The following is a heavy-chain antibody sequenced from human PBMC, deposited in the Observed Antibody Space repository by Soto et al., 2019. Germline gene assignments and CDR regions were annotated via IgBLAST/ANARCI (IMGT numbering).Heavy chain of an antibody. J-gene: IGHJ4*02. CDR1: GFIFSSDW. CDR2: INTDGSGT. CDR3: ERDHWGVFDY. V-gene: IGHV3-74*01. D-gene: IGHD7-27*01. Sequence: GGSLRLSCAASGFIFSSDWMHWVRQAPGGGLVWVSRINTDGSGTTYADSVKGRFTISRDNTKDSLYLQMNSLRVEDTAVYYCERDHWGVFDYWARGILDTVSS.